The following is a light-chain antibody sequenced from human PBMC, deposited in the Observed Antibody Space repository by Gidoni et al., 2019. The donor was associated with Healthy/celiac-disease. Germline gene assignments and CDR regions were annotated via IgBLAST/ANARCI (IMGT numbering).Light chain of an antibody. J-gene: IGKJ4*02. V-gene: IGKV1-39*01. CDR3: QQSYSTPPIT. Sequence: DIQMTQTPSSLSASVGDRVTITCRASQSISSYLTWYQQKPGKAPKLLIYAASSLQSGVPSRFSGSGSGTDFTLTISSLQPEDFAAYYCQQSYSTPPITFGEGTKVEIK. CDR1: QSISSY. CDR2: AAS.